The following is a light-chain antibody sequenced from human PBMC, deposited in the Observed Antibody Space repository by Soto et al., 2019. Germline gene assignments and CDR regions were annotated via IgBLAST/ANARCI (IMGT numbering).Light chain of an antibody. CDR1: QGIRND. V-gene: IGKV1-6*01. J-gene: IGKJ1*01. Sequence: AIQMTQSPSSLSASVGDRVTITCRASQGIRNDLNWYQQKPGKAPKLLIYAASSLQSGVPSKFRGSGSGTDFTLTISSLQPEDFATYYCLQDYNSPRTFGQGTKVEIK. CDR3: LQDYNSPRT. CDR2: AAS.